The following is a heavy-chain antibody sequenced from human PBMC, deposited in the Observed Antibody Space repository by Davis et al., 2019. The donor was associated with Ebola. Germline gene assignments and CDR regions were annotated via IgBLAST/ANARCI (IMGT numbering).Heavy chain of an antibody. Sequence: GTTTNYADSVTGRFTMSRDNSKNTLYLEMNDLRGDDTAVYFCGRDTRGIDSWGQGTLVTVAA. CDR2: GTTT. J-gene: IGHJ4*02. D-gene: IGHD3-16*01. V-gene: IGHV3-74*01. CDR3: GRDTRGIDS.